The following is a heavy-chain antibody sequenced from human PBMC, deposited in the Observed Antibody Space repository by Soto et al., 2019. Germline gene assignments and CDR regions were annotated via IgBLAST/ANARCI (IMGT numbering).Heavy chain of an antibody. Sequence: VQLVESGGGLVQPGESLRLYCTASGLTFSISWMTWVRQAPGEGLEWVSNINPAGNVQHYADSVKERFTISRDNAKNSLFLQMSGLRVEDTAVYYCATANPPYAFDMWGQGTMVTVSS. CDR2: INPAGNVQ. CDR1: GLTFSISW. V-gene: IGHV3-7*01. CDR3: ATANPPYAFDM. J-gene: IGHJ3*02.